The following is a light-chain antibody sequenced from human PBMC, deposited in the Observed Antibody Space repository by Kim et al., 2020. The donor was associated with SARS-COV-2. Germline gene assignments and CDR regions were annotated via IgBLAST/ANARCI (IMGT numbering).Light chain of an antibody. V-gene: IGKV1-5*01. Sequence: ESVGDRVTITCRASQSLGNWLAWYQQKPGKTPNLLIYDASSLESGVPSRFSGSGSATEFTLTISSLQPDDFATYYCQQYNDYPLTFGGGTKVDIK. CDR1: QSLGNW. CDR2: DAS. J-gene: IGKJ4*01. CDR3: QQYNDYPLT.